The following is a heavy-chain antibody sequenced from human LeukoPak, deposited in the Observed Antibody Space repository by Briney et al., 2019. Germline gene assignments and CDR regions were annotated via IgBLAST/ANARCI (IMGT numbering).Heavy chain of an antibody. CDR1: GFTFRSYS. D-gene: IGHD3-22*01. V-gene: IGHV3-21*01. J-gene: IGHJ4*02. CDR3: ARMGRYYYDSSGFDY. Sequence: GGSLRLSCAASGFTFRSYSMNWVRQAPGKGLEWVSSISSSSSYIYYADSVKGRFTISRDNAKNSLYLQMNSLRAEDTAVYYCARMGRYYYDSSGFDYWGQGTLVTVSS. CDR2: ISSSSSYI.